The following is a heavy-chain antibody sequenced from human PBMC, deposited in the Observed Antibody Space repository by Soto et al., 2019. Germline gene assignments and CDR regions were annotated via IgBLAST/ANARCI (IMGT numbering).Heavy chain of an antibody. D-gene: IGHD3-10*01. Sequence: GGSLRLSCAASGFTFSSYAMSWVRQAPGKGLEWVSAISGSGGSTYYADSVKGRFTISRDNSKNTLYLQMNSLRAEDTAVFYCAKIRNSVPDAFDIWGQGTMVTVSS. J-gene: IGHJ3*02. V-gene: IGHV3-23*01. CDR1: GFTFSSYA. CDR3: AKIRNSVPDAFDI. CDR2: ISGSGGST.